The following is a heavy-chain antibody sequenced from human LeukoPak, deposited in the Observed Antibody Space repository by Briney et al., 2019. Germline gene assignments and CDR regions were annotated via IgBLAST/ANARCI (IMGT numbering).Heavy chain of an antibody. Sequence: GGSLRLSCAASGFTFNSYAMSWVRQAPGKGLEWVSVISGSGSNTYNADSVKGRFTISRDNSKNTLYLQMNSLRAEDTAVYYCAKRDSNDYYYSASDYWGQGTLVTVSS. CDR3: AKRDSNDYYYSASDY. CDR2: ISGSGSNT. V-gene: IGHV3-23*01. CDR1: GFTFNSYA. J-gene: IGHJ4*02. D-gene: IGHD3-22*01.